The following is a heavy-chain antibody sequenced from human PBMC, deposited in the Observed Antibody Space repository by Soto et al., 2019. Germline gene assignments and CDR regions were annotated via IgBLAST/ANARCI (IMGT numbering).Heavy chain of an antibody. V-gene: IGHV3-30*19. Sequence: QVQLVESGGGVVQPGRSLRLSCAASGFTFSNYGMHWVRQAPGKGLEWVAVIPHDGTYQYYVGSVKGRFTISRDNSKDTLYQQMNSLRSEDTAVYYCVRDDDCPDNGFDYWGQGILVTVSS. CDR2: IPHDGTYQ. CDR3: VRDDDCPDNGFDY. J-gene: IGHJ4*02. CDR1: GFTFSNYG. D-gene: IGHD2-21*02.